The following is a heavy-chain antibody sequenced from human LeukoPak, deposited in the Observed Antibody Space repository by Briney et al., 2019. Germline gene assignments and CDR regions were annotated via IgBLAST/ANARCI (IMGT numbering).Heavy chain of an antibody. CDR2: VSYDGSNK. D-gene: IGHD1-26*01. CDR3: AKDQWTLARELLLEGMWFDY. CDR1: GFTFSSYG. Sequence: RSGGSLRLSCAASGFTFSSYGMHWVRQAPGKGLEWVAVVSYDGSNKYYADSVKGRFTISRDNSKNTLYLRMNSLRAEDTAVYYCAKDQWTLARELLLEGMWFDYWGQGTLVTVSS. J-gene: IGHJ4*02. V-gene: IGHV3-30*18.